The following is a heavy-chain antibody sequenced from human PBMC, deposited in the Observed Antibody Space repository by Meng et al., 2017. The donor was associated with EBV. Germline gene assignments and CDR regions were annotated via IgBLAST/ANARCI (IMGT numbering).Heavy chain of an antibody. CDR1: GFTFSSYA. V-gene: IGHV3-30-3*01. D-gene: IGHD6-19*01. J-gene: IGHJ4*02. Sequence: GQLGASGGGVVQPGRSLRLSCAASGFTFSSYAMHWVRQAPGKGLEWVAVISYDGSNKYYADSVKGRFTISRDNSKNTLYLQMNSLRAEDTAVYYCARDPDSSGWYYFDYWGQGTLVTVSS. CDR2: ISYDGSNK. CDR3: ARDPDSSGWYYFDY.